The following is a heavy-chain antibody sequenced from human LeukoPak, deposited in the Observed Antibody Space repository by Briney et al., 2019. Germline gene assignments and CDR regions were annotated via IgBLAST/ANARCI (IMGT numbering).Heavy chain of an antibody. CDR1: GGSISSSSYY. Sequence: SETLSLTCTVSGGSISSSSYYWGWIRQPPGKGLEWIGSIYYSGSTYYNPSLKSRVTISVDTSKNQFSLKLSSVTAADTAVYYCARQDGYQPDYWGRGTLVTVSS. CDR3: ARQDGYQPDY. J-gene: IGHJ4*02. CDR2: IYYSGST. D-gene: IGHD5-18*01. V-gene: IGHV4-39*01.